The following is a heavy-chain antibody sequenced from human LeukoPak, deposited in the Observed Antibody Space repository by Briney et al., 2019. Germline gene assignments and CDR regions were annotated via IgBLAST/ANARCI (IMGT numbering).Heavy chain of an antibody. CDR2: INHSGST. D-gene: IGHD2-2*01. CDR3: ARERVSIVVVPAATRRYYYYYMDV. CDR1: GGSFSGYY. Sequence: PSETLSLTCAVYGGSFSGYYWSWLRQPPGKGLEWIGEINHSGSTNYNPSLKSRVTISVDTSKNQFSLKLSSVTAADTAVYYCARERVSIVVVPAATRRYYYYYMDVWGKGTTVTVSS. V-gene: IGHV4-34*01. J-gene: IGHJ6*03.